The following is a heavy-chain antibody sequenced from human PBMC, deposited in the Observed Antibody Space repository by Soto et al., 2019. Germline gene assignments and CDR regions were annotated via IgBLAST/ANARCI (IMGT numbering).Heavy chain of an antibody. CDR3: AKDYPPLAAAGIYVY. J-gene: IGHJ4*02. D-gene: IGHD6-13*01. CDR2: ISYDGSNK. Sequence: GGSLRLSCAASGFNFRSYAMHWVRQAPGKGLDWVAVISYDGSNKYYADSVKGRFTISRDNSKNTLYLQMNSLRAEDTAVYYCAKDYPPLAAAGIYVYWGQGTLVTVSS. CDR1: GFNFRSYA. V-gene: IGHV3-30*04.